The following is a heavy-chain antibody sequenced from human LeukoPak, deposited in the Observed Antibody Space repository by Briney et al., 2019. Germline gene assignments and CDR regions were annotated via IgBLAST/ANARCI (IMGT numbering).Heavy chain of an antibody. CDR3: AKVLVYSGSYYFDY. Sequence: GGSLLLPCAASGFTFSSYAMSWVRQAPGKGLEWVSAISGSGGSTYYADSVKGRFTISRDNSKNTLYLQMNSLRAEDTAVYYCAKVLVYSGSYYFDYWGQGTLVTVSS. V-gene: IGHV3-23*01. CDR2: ISGSGGST. J-gene: IGHJ4*02. D-gene: IGHD1-26*01. CDR1: GFTFSSYA.